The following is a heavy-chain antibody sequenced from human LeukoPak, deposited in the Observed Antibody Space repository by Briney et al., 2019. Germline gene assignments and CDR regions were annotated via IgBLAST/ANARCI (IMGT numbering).Heavy chain of an antibody. Sequence: SETLSLTCAVYGGSFSGYYWSWGCQPPRKGLEWMWEINHSGSTNYNPSLTSRLTISVDTSKNHFSMKLSSVAAADKAVYYCARAKAGFDYWGQGTLVTVSS. CDR3: ARAKAGFDY. V-gene: IGHV4-34*01. CDR1: GGSFSGYY. CDR2: INHSGST. J-gene: IGHJ4*02.